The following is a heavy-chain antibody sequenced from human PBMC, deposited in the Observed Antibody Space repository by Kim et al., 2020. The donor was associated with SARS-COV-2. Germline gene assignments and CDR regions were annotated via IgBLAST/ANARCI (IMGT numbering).Heavy chain of an antibody. CDR2: INHSGST. D-gene: IGHD3-10*01. Sequence: SETLSLTCAVYGGSFSGYYWSWIRQPPGKGLEWIGEINHSGSTNYNPSLKSRVTISVDTSKNQFSLKLSSVTAADTAVYYCARGRGSLWFGESGFYYFDYWGQGTQVTVSS. J-gene: IGHJ4*02. V-gene: IGHV4-34*01. CDR3: ARGRGSLWFGESGFYYFDY. CDR1: GGSFSGYY.